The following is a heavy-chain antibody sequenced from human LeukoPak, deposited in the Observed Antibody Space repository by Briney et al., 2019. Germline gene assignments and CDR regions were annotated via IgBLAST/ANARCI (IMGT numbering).Heavy chain of an antibody. Sequence: SETLSLTCTVSGGSISSGGYYWSWIRQPPGKGLEWIGEINHSGSTNYNPSLKSRVTISVDTSKNQFSLKLSSVTAADTAVYYCARGSRDTLWSGYYYYYYGMDVWGQGTTVTVSS. CDR3: ARGSRDTLWSGYYYYYYGMDV. CDR2: INHSGST. CDR1: GGSISSGGYY. V-gene: IGHV4-39*07. J-gene: IGHJ6*02. D-gene: IGHD3-3*01.